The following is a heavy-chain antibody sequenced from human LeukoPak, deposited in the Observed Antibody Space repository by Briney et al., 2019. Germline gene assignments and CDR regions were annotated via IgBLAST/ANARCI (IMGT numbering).Heavy chain of an antibody. CDR3: ARDRVGYCSSTSCYSGFGFDP. D-gene: IGHD2-2*01. CDR2: INPNSGGT. J-gene: IGHJ5*02. V-gene: IGHV1-2*02. Sequence: GASVKVSCKASGYTFTGYYMHWVRQAPGQGLEWMGWINPNSGGTNYAQKFQGRVTMTRDTSISTAYMELSRLRSDDTAVYYCARDRVGYCSSTSCYSGFGFDPWGQGTLVTVSS. CDR1: GYTFTGYY.